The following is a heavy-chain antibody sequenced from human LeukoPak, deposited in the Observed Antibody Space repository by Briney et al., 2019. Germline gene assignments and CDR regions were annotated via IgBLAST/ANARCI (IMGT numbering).Heavy chain of an antibody. D-gene: IGHD1-26*01. CDR3: AKESGSSFGY. Sequence: GGSLRLSCAASGFTFSSCDMSWVRQAPGKGLEWVSGISGSGGSTYYADSVKGRFTLSRDNSKNTLHLQMNSLRAEDTAVYYCAKESGSSFGYWGQGTLVTVSS. CDR2: ISGSGGST. J-gene: IGHJ4*02. CDR1: GFTFSSCD. V-gene: IGHV3-23*01.